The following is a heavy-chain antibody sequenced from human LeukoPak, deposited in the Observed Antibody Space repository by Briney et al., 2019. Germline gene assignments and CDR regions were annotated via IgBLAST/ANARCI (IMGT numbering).Heavy chain of an antibody. J-gene: IGHJ4*02. CDR2: IYYSGNT. CDR3: AKSSGPGRYYFDY. Sequence: SETPSLTCSVSGVSISDYYWSWIRQPPGKGLEWIGYIYYSGNTNYSPSLKSRVTISVDTSKNQFSLKLSSVTAADTAVYYCAKSSGPGRYYFDYWGQGTLVTVSS. D-gene: IGHD6-6*01. CDR1: GVSISDYY. V-gene: IGHV4-59*08.